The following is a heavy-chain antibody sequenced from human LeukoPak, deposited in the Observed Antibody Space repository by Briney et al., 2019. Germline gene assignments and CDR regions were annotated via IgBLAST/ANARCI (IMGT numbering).Heavy chain of an antibody. CDR3: ARDPHCSGGSSAIEVNYYYYMDV. D-gene: IGHD2-15*01. J-gene: IGHJ6*03. CDR2: ISSSSSYI. Sequence: GGSLRLSCAASGFTFSSYSMNWVRQAPGKGLEWVSSISSSSSYIYYADSVKGRFTISRDNAKNSLYLQMNSLRAEDTAVYYCARDPHCSGGSSAIEVNYYYYMDVWGKGTTVTVSS. CDR1: GFTFSSYS. V-gene: IGHV3-21*01.